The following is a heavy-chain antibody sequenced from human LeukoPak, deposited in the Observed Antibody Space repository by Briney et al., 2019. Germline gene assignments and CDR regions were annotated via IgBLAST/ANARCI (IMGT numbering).Heavy chain of an antibody. J-gene: IGHJ6*02. D-gene: IGHD3-22*01. V-gene: IGHV4-39*01. CDR3: ARLRSDYYDSSGYFYGMDV. CDR2: IYYSGST. CDR1: GGSISSSSYY. Sequence: SETLSLTCTVPGGSISSSSYYWGWIRQPPGKGPEWIGSIYYSGSTYYNPSLKSRVTISVDTSKNQFSLKLSSVTAADTAVYYCARLRSDYYDSSGYFYGMDVWGQGTTVTVSS.